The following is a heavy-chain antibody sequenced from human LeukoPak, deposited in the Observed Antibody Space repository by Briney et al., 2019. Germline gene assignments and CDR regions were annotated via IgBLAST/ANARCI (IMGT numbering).Heavy chain of an antibody. CDR1: GGSISSRNW. D-gene: IGHD4-17*01. J-gene: IGHJ4*02. CDR2: IYHSGST. V-gene: IGHV4-4*02. Sequence: SETLSLTCAVSGGSISSRNWWSWVRQPPGRRLEWIGEIYHSGSTNYNPSLKSRVTISVDKSKNQFSLKLSSVTAADTAVYYCARSGSYGVNYFDNWGQGTLVTVSS. CDR3: ARSGSYGVNYFDN.